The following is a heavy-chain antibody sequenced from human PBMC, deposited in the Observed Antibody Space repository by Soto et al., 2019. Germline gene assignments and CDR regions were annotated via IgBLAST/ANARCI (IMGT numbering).Heavy chain of an antibody. Sequence: GESLKISCKGSGYSFTRHWIGWVRQMPGKGPEWMGIINPGNSDTTYSPSFQGQVTISADKSISTAYLQWNNLKASDTAMYYCARRYCSGGTCYYFDSWGQGTLVTVSS. CDR1: GYSFTRHW. V-gene: IGHV5-51*01. J-gene: IGHJ4*02. D-gene: IGHD2-15*01. CDR2: INPGNSDT. CDR3: ARRYCSGGTCYYFDS.